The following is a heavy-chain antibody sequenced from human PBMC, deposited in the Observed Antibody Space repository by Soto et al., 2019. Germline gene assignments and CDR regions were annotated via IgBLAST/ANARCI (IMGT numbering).Heavy chain of an antibody. CDR1: GYTFTGYY. V-gene: IGHV1-2*04. J-gene: IGHJ6*02. CDR3: ARDVKLRNWKANYYYYGMDV. Sequence: ASVKVSCKASGYTFTGYYMHWVRQAPGQGLEWMGWINPNSGGTNYAQKFQGWVTMTRDTSFSTAYMELSRLRYDDTAVYYWARDVKLRNWKANYYYYGMDVWG. D-gene: IGHD1-1*01. CDR2: INPNSGGT.